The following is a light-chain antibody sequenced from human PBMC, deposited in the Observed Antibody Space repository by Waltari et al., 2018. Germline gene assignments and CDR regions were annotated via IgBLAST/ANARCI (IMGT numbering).Light chain of an antibody. CDR2: AAS. CDR3: QQYGGSPLYT. J-gene: IGKJ2*01. CDR1: NSVSSDQ. V-gene: IGKV3-20*01. Sequence: ETVLTQSPGTLSLSPGERATLSCRASNSVSSDQLAWYQQNPGQAPRLLIYAASSMAIGIPYRFSGGGSGTDFTLTISRLEPEDFAVYYCQQYGGSPLYTFGQGTKLEIK.